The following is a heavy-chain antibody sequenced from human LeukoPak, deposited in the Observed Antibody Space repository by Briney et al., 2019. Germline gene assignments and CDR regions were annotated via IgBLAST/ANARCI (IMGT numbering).Heavy chain of an antibody. CDR1: GFTFSDYY. CDR3: AARSVASNPEAY. Sequence: GGSLRLSCAASGFTFSDYYMSWIRQAPGKGLEWVSYISTSATTIYFADSVKGRFTISRDDAKNSLYLQMNSLRAEGTAVYYCAARSVASNPEAYWGQGALVTVSS. V-gene: IGHV3-11*01. J-gene: IGHJ4*02. D-gene: IGHD5-24*01. CDR2: ISTSATTI.